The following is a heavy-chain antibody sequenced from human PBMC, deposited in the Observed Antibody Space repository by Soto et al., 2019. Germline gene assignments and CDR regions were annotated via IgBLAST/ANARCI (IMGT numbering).Heavy chain of an antibody. D-gene: IGHD6-13*01. J-gene: IGHJ6*02. CDR1: GYTFTSYG. Sequence: ASVKVSCKASGYTFTSYGVSWVRQAPGQGLEWMGGISPNFGNTNYAQKFQGRVTITADESTSTAYMELSSLRSEDTAVYYCARPPYPIAAAGTLNYYYYGMDVWGQGTTVTVS. V-gene: IGHV1-69*13. CDR3: ARPPYPIAAAGTLNYYYYGMDV. CDR2: ISPNFGNT.